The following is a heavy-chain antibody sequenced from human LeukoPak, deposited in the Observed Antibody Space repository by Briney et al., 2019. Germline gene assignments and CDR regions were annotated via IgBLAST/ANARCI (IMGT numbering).Heavy chain of an antibody. J-gene: IGHJ4*02. CDR1: GGSISSGDYY. Sequence: SQTLSLTCTVSGGSISSGDYYWSWIRQPPGKGLEWIGCIYYSGSTYYNPSRKSRVTISVDTSKNQFSLKLSSVTAADTAVYYCARQVLEWLLPAFDYWGQGTLVTVSS. V-gene: IGHV4-30-4*08. CDR2: IYYSGST. D-gene: IGHD3-3*01. CDR3: ARQVLEWLLPAFDY.